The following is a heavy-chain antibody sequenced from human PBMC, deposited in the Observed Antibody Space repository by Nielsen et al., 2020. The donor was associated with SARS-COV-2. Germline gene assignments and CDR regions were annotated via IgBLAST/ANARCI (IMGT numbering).Heavy chain of an antibody. CDR1: GYTFTTYA. CDR3: ARNYHYYYMDV. J-gene: IGHJ6*03. Sequence: VSVKVSCKASGYTFTTYAIHWVRQAPGQRLEWMGWINAGNHNTKYSQNFQGRVTFTSDTSATTVYMQLSSLRSEDTALYYCARNYHYYYMDVWGKGTSVTVSS. CDR2: INAGNHNT. V-gene: IGHV1-3*01.